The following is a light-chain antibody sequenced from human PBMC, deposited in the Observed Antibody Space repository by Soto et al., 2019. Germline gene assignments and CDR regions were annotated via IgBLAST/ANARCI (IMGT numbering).Light chain of an antibody. CDR2: GIS. J-gene: IGKJ1*01. CDR1: QSVLYSSNNKNY. Sequence: DIVMTQSPDSLAVSLGERATINCKSSQSVLYSSNNKNYLAWYQQKPGQAPRLLMYGISRRATGIPDRFSGSGSGTDFTLTITRLEPEDFAVYYCQQYVTSSPRTFGQGTKVEIK. CDR3: QQYVTSSPRT. V-gene: IGKV4-1*01.